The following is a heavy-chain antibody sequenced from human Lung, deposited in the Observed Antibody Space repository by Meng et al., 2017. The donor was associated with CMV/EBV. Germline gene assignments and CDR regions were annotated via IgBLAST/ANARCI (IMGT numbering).Heavy chain of an antibody. CDR2: IYSGGQT. J-gene: IGHJ4*02. CDR3: AKFPDRRDTGF. D-gene: IGHD1-14*01. CDR1: GASISSGTRY. V-gene: IGHV4-39*01. Sequence: GSLRLSCSVSGASISSGTRYWGWIRQPPGKGLEWIGSIYSGGQTFYSPSLRSRVTLAVDRTKNQFSLKMTSVTAADTADYFCAKFPDRRDTGFWGRGALVNVFS.